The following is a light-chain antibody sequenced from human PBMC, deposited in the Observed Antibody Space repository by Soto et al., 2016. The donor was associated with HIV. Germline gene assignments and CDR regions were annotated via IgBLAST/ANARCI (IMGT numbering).Light chain of an antibody. Sequence: DIQMTQSPPTLSPSVGDRVTITCRASQNIYNWLAWYQQKPGKAPKLLIYKASILDSGVPSRFSGRGSGTEFTLTISSLQPDDFATYYCQQYNDYPWTFGHGTQVEIK. V-gene: IGKV1-5*03. CDR1: QNIYNW. CDR3: QQYNDYPWT. J-gene: IGKJ1*01. CDR2: KAS.